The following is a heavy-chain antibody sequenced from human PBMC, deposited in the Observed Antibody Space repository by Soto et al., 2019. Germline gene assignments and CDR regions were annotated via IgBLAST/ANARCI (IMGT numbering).Heavy chain of an antibody. CDR1: GYTFTNFA. Sequence: QVSLVQSGGELRRPGASVNVSCRTYGYTFTNFALSWVRQAPGQGLAWIGFVSANNGFTHFAQKFQGRVSEKTDTSTSTVYVDLRSLSSDDTAVYYCARGGAARHLDSWGQGTPVTVSS. J-gene: IGHJ5*01. CDR2: VSANNGFT. D-gene: IGHD6-6*01. CDR3: ARGGAARHLDS. V-gene: IGHV1-18*01.